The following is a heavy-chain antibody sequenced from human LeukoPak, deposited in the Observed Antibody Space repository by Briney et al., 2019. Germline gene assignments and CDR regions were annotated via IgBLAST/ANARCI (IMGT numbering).Heavy chain of an antibody. CDR1: GYTFTSYG. CDR3: ARDRANSGTKALHYYYMDV. D-gene: IGHD1-7*01. Sequence: ASVKVSCKASGYTFTSYGISWVRQAPGQGLEWMGGIIPIFGTANYAQKFQGRVTITTDESTSTAYMELSSLRSEDTAVYYCARDRANSGTKALHYYYMDVWGKGTTVTVSS. J-gene: IGHJ6*03. V-gene: IGHV1-69*05. CDR2: IIPIFGTA.